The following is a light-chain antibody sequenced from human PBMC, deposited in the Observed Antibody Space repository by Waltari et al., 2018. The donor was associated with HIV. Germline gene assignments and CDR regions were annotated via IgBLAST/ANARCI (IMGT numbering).Light chain of an antibody. V-gene: IGKV3-15*01. Sequence: EIEIPHSPATLSVSPGHTATLSCRASHSVISNLVWYHQKAGQTPRLLIYAASSRATGSPPRFIGSGSATRFVLTIISRQPEDVAVYYCQQYNDWTSFTFGQGTKLEIK. J-gene: IGKJ2*01. CDR1: HSVISN. CDR2: AAS. CDR3: QQYNDWTSFT.